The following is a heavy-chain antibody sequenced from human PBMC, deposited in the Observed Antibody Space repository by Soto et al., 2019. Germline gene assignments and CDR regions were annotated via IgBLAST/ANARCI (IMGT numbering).Heavy chain of an antibody. V-gene: IGHV3-53*01. Sequence: PGGSLRLSCAASGFTVSSNYMSWVRQAPGKGLEWVSFIYSGGSTKYADSVKGRFTISRDNSKNTLNLQMNSLRADDTAVYYCATANPGIQTPGMNHAFHIWGQGIMVNVS. CDR2: IYSGGST. CDR1: GFTVSSNY. J-gene: IGHJ3*02. D-gene: IGHD1-1*01. CDR3: ATANPGIQTPGMNHAFHI.